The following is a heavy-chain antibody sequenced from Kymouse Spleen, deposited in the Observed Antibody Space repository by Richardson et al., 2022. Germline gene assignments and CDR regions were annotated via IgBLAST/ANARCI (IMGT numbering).Heavy chain of an antibody. CDR3: ARQEDGSGSPLNY. Sequence: QLQLQESGPGLVKPSETLSLTCTVSGGSISSSSYYWGWIRQPPGKGLEWIGSIYYSGSTYYNPSLKSRVTISVDTSKNQFSLKLSSVTAADTAVYYCARQEDGSGSPLNYWGQGTLVTVSS. J-gene: IGHJ4*02. D-gene: IGHD3-10*01. CDR1: GGSISSSSYY. V-gene: IGHV4-39*01. CDR2: IYYSGST.